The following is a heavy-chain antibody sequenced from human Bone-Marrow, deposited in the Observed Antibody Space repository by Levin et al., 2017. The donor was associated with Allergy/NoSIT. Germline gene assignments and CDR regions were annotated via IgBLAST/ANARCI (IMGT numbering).Heavy chain of an antibody. Sequence: ASVKVSCKASGYTFTKYYIQWVRQAPGQGLEWMGRINPKSGGTDYAQKFQGRVTMTRDTSISTAYMEMSRLRSDDTAVYYCAKWDYGDYSGYWGQGTVVTVSS. V-gene: IGHV1-2*06. CDR3: AKWDYGDYSGY. CDR1: GYTFTKYY. J-gene: IGHJ4*02. D-gene: IGHD1-26*01. CDR2: INPKSGGT.